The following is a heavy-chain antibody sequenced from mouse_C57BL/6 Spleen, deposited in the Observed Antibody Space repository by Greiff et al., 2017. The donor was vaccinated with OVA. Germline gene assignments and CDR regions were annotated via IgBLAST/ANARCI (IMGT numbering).Heavy chain of an antibody. V-gene: IGHV1-81*01. J-gene: IGHJ4*01. D-gene: IGHD2-5*01. CDR1: GYTFTSYG. CDR3: ARSGSNYEAMDY. CDR2: IYPRSGNT. Sequence: VQLQESGAELARPGASVKLSCKASGYTFTSYGISWVKQRTGQGLEWIGEIYPRSGNTYYNEKFKGKATLTADKSSSTAYMELRSLTSEDSAVYFCARSGSNYEAMDYWGQGTSVTVSS.